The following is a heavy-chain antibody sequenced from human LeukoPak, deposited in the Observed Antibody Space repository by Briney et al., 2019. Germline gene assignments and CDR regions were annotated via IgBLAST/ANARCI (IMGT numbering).Heavy chain of an antibody. Sequence: ASVKVSCKSSGDMFSNFTISWVRQAPGQGLEWMGWISAYNGNTNYAQKLQGRVTMTTDTSTSTAYMELRSLRSDDTAVYYCARRSGWYSFDYWGQGTLVTVSS. CDR3: ARRSGWYSFDY. D-gene: IGHD6-19*01. CDR2: ISAYNGNT. CDR1: GDMFSNFT. J-gene: IGHJ4*02. V-gene: IGHV1-18*01.